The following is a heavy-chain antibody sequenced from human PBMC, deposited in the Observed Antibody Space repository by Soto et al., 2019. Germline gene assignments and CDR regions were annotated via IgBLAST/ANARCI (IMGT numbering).Heavy chain of an antibody. CDR3: ARDKYYYGSGKDGMDV. CDR2: IYYSVST. Sequence: PSTPFSLTCTFSGGSISSGGYYWGWILQHPGKGLEWIGYIYYSVSTYYNPSLKSRVTISVDTSKNQFSLKLSSVTAADTAVYYCARDKYYYGSGKDGMDVWGQGTTVTVSS. V-gene: IGHV4-31*03. J-gene: IGHJ6*02. CDR1: GGSISSGGYY. D-gene: IGHD3-10*01.